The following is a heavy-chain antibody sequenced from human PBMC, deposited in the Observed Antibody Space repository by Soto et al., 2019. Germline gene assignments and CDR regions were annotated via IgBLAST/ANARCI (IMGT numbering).Heavy chain of an antibody. CDR2: ISGSGGST. D-gene: IGHD5-12*01. V-gene: IGHV3-23*01. CDR3: AKDSRGLHSGYDYSPDY. Sequence: HPGGSLRLSCAASGFTFSSYAMSWVRQAPGKGLEWVSAISGSGGSTYYADSVKGRFTISRDNSKNTLYLQMNSLRAEDTAVYYCAKDSRGLHSGYDYSPDYWGQGTLVTVSS. CDR1: GFTFSSYA. J-gene: IGHJ4*02.